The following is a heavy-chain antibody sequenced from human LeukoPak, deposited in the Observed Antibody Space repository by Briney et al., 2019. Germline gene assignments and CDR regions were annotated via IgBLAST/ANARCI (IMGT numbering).Heavy chain of an antibody. D-gene: IGHD2-15*01. Sequence: GGSLRLSCAASGFTFSSYEMNWVRQAPGKGLEWVSSISSSSSYIYYADSVKGRFTISRDNPKNSLYLQMNSLRAEDTALYYCARDIYYSPDYWGQGTLVTVSS. V-gene: IGHV3-21*01. J-gene: IGHJ4*02. CDR3: ARDIYYSPDY. CDR1: GFTFSSYE. CDR2: ISSSSSYI.